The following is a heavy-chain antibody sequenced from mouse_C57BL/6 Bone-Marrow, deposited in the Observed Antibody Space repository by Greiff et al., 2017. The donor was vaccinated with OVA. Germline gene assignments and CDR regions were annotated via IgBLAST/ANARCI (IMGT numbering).Heavy chain of an antibody. Sequence: QVQLQQSGAELARPGASVKLSCTASGYTFTSYGISWVKQRTGQGLEWIGEIYPRSGYTYYTEKFQGKATLTADKSSSTAYMELRSLTLDDAAGDVYSRRNWFAYGGQGTGVTVSA. J-gene: IGHJ3*01. V-gene: IGHV1-81*01. CDR2: IYPRSGYT. CDR3: SRRNWFAY. CDR1: GYTFTSYG.